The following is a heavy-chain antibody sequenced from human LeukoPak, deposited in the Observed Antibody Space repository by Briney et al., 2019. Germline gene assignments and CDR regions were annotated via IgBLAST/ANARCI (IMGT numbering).Heavy chain of an antibody. D-gene: IGHD3-10*01. CDR2: MSYSGHT. Sequence: SETLSLTCTVSGGSISRSRYYWGWVRQPPEQGLEWIGRMSYSGHTYYNPSLKSRVTISLDTSKNQFSLKLSSVTAADTAVYYCARESECYYGSGSYECRWFDPWGLGTLVTVS. CDR3: ARESECYYGSGSYECRWFDP. V-gene: IGHV4-39*07. J-gene: IGHJ5*02. CDR1: GGSISRSRYY.